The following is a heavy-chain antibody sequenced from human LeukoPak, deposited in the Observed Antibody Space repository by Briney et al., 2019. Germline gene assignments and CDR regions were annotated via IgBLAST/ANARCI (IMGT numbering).Heavy chain of an antibody. CDR2: INPNSGGT. J-gene: IGHJ4*02. V-gene: IGHV1-2*06. D-gene: IGHD6-19*01. Sequence: ASVKVSCKASGYTFTGYYMHWVRQAPGQGLEWMGRINPNSGGTNYAQKFQGRVTMTRDTSISTAYMELSRLRSDDTAVYYCARAKSSGWLSFDYWGQGTLVTVSS. CDR1: GYTFTGYY. CDR3: ARAKSSGWLSFDY.